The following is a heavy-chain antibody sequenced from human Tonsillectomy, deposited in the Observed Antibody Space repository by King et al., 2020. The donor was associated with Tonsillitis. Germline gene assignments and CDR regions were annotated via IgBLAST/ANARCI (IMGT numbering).Heavy chain of an antibody. Sequence: VQLVESGGGLVKPGGSLRLSCAASGFTFSSFSMNWGRQAPGRGLEWVSSIGIGSSYIYYADSVKGRFTISRDNAKNSLYLQMNSLRAEDTAVYYCARGGDYYDMGYWGQGTLVTVSS. V-gene: IGHV3-21*01. D-gene: IGHD3-22*01. CDR3: ARGGDYYDMGY. CDR2: IGIGSSYI. J-gene: IGHJ4*02. CDR1: GFTFSSFS.